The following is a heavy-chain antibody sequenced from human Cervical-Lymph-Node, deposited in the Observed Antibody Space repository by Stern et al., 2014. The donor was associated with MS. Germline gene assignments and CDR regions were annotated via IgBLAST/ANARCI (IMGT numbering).Heavy chain of an antibody. D-gene: IGHD2-15*01. CDR1: GFSVTTAGVG. Sequence: ESGPTLVKPTQTVTLTCTLSGFSVTTAGVGVGWIRQPPGKALEWLALLFWDDDKLYRPSLKNRLTITKDTSKNQVVLTMTNVDPMDTATYYCAHSRVKYCRGGTCYSSLFDYWGQGTLVTVSS. CDR3: AHSRVKYCRGGTCYSSLFDY. J-gene: IGHJ4*02. CDR2: LFWDDDK. V-gene: IGHV2-5*02.